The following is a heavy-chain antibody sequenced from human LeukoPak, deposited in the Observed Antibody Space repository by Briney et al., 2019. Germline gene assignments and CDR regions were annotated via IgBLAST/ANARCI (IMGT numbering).Heavy chain of an antibody. V-gene: IGHV3-7*01. CDR2: IKQDGSEK. CDR1: GFTSSSYW. CDR3: ARDHTGYSSSWPHYYYYYMDV. J-gene: IGHJ6*03. D-gene: IGHD6-13*01. Sequence: GGSLRLSCAVSGFTSSSYWMSWVRQAPGKGLEWVAKIKQDGSEKYYVDSVKGRFTISRDNAKNSLYLQMNSLRAEDTAVYYCARDHTGYSSSWPHYYYYYMDVWGKGTTVTVSS.